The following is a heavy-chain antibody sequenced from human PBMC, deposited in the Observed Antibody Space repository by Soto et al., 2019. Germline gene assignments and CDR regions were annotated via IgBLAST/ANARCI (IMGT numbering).Heavy chain of an antibody. CDR3: AKDRYLDHDSRGYLFDN. V-gene: IGHV3-23*01. D-gene: IGHD3-22*01. J-gene: IGHJ4*02. Sequence: EVQLLESGGDLIQPGGSLRLSCAASGFTFNIYAMTWVRQAPGKGLEWVSAISRYGDFTYYADSVEGRFTIYRDNSKNTLYLQMNSLRDEDTAVYYCAKDRYLDHDSRGYLFDNWGQGTLVTVSS. CDR1: GFTFNIYA. CDR2: ISRYGDFT.